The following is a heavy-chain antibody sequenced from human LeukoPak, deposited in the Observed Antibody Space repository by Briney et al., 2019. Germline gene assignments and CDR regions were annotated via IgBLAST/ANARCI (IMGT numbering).Heavy chain of an antibody. CDR1: GGSISSSNW. D-gene: IGHD2-2*02. CDR2: IKSKTDGGTT. J-gene: IGHJ4*02. CDR3: TTDCSSTSCYKRRLDY. V-gene: IGHV3-15*01. Sequence: ETLSLTCAVSGGSISSSNWWSWVRQAPGKGLEWVGRIKSKTDGGTTDYAAPVKGRFTISRDDSKNTLYLQMNSLKTEDTAVYYCTTDCSSTSCYKRRLDYWGQGTLVTVSS.